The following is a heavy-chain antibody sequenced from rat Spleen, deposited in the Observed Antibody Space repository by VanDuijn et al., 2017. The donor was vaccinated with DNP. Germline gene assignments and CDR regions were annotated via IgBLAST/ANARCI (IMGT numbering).Heavy chain of an antibody. V-gene: IGHV5-31*01. D-gene: IGHD5-1*01. CDR3: ARGSGTHYWYFDF. CDR1: GFTFSNYW. Sequence: EVKLVESGGDLVQPVRSLKVSCVASGFTFSNYWMAWIRQLPGKGLEWVASMTRSGGSTFYPDSVKGRFTVSRDNVKNTLYLQMNSLRSEDTATYYCARGSGTHYWYFDFWGPGTMVTVSS. CDR2: MTRSGGST. J-gene: IGHJ1*01.